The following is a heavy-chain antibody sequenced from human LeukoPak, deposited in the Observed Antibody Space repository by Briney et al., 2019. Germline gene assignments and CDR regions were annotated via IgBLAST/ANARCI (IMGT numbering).Heavy chain of an antibody. D-gene: IGHD2-21*02. CDR3: ARGSDRSKAGDH. V-gene: IGHV4-34*01. CDR2: IHPHGIF. J-gene: IGHJ4*02. Sequence: SETLSLTCAAYAASFDDYYCSWIRQPPGKGLEWIGEIHPHGIFYYNSSLTSRVTISIDTSKSQFSLRLTSVTPADTAFSYCARGSDRSKAGDHWGQGSLVTVSS. CDR1: AASFDDYY.